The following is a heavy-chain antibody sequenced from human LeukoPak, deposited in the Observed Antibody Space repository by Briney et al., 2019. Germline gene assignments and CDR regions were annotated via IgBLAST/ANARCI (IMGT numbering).Heavy chain of an antibody. V-gene: IGHV3-30-3*01. Sequence: QPGGSLRLSCAASGFTFSSYAMHWVRQAPGKGLEWVAVISYDGSNKYYADSVKGRFTISRDNSKNTLYLQMNSLRAEDTAVYYCARGYSYGSAYFDYWGQGTLVTVSS. CDR1: GFTFSSYA. CDR2: ISYDGSNK. D-gene: IGHD5-18*01. CDR3: ARGYSYGSAYFDY. J-gene: IGHJ4*02.